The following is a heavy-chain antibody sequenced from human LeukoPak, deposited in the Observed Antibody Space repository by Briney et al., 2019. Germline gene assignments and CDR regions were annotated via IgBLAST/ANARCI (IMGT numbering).Heavy chain of an antibody. V-gene: IGHV3-23*01. J-gene: IGHJ6*03. D-gene: IGHD3-10*01. CDR3: AKDGGSWFGYYYYYCVDV. CDR1: GFTFSSYA. Sequence: GGSLRLSCAACGFTFSSYAMSWVRQAPGKGLEWVSAISGSGGSTYYADSVKGRFTISRDNSKNTLYLQMNSLRAEDTAVYYCAKDGGSWFGYYYYYCVDVWGKGTTVTVSS. CDR2: ISGSGGST.